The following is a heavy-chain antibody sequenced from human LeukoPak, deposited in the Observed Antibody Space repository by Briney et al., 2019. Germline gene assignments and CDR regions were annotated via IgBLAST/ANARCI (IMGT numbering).Heavy chain of an antibody. V-gene: IGHV4-4*02. Sequence: SETLSLTCGVSGGSISNTNWWSWVRQPPGKGLEWIGEVHLDGRTNYNPSLKSRLIMSVDLPENHISLKLTSVTAADTAVYYCAREGGFYRPLDYSGQGTLVTVSS. D-gene: IGHD3-3*01. CDR3: AREGGFYRPLDY. CDR1: GGSISNTNW. J-gene: IGHJ4*02. CDR2: VHLDGRT.